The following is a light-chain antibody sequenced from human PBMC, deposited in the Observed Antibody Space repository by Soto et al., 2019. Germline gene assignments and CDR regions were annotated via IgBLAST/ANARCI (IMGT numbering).Light chain of an antibody. J-gene: IGKJ5*01. Sequence: EIVLTQSPGTLSLSPGERATLSCRASQSVSSRLAWYQQKPGQAPRLIISGASSRATGIPARFSGSGSATDLNLTISRLEPEDFALYYCQKYGGSPITFGQGTRLEIK. CDR2: GAS. V-gene: IGKV3-20*01. CDR3: QKYGGSPIT. CDR1: QSVSSR.